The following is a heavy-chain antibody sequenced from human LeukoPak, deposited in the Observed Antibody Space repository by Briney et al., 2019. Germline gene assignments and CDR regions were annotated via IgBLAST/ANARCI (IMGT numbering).Heavy chain of an antibody. D-gene: IGHD3-10*01. CDR1: GFTFNSYS. J-gene: IGHJ3*02. CDR3: ARGILWFGEGAFDI. V-gene: IGHV3-21*01. Sequence: GGSLRLSCAASGFTFNSYSMNWFRQAPGKGLEWVSSISSTSSYIYYADSVKGRFTISRDNAKNSLYLQMNSLRAEDTAFYYCARGILWFGEGAFDIWGQGTMVTVSS. CDR2: ISSTSSYI.